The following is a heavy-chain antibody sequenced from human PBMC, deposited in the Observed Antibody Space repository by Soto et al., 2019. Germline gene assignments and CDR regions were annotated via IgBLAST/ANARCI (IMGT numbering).Heavy chain of an antibody. CDR1: GYTFTGYY. CDR2: INPNSGGT. J-gene: IGHJ4*02. CDR3: ARERSSTVANYYFDY. D-gene: IGHD4-4*01. Sequence: ASVKVSCKASGYTFTGYYMHWVRQAPGQGLEWMGWINPNSGGTNYAQKFQGWVTMTRDTSISTAYMELSRLRSDDTAVYYCARERSSTVANYYFDYWGQGTLVTVSS. V-gene: IGHV1-2*04.